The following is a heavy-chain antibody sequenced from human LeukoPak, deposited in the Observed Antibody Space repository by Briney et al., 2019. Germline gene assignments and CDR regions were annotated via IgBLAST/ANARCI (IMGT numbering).Heavy chain of an antibody. CDR2: ISSSSSYI. D-gene: IGHD3-9*01. J-gene: IGHJ3*02. CDR1: GFTFSSYS. Sequence: GGSLRLSCAASGFTFSSYSMNWVRQAPGKGLEWVSCISSSSSYIYYADSVKGRFTISRDNAKNSLYLQMNSLRAEDTAVYYCARDGYYDILTGRRAFDIWGQGTMVTVSS. CDR3: ARDGYYDILTGRRAFDI. V-gene: IGHV3-21*01.